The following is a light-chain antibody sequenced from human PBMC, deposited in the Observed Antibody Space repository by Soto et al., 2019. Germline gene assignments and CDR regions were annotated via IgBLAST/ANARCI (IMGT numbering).Light chain of an antibody. CDR2: GAS. CDR1: QSLSNN. V-gene: IGKV3-15*01. Sequence: DIVMTQSPDSLAVSLGERATLSCIASQSLSNNIYLAWYQQKPGQAPRLLIYGASARALGIPDRFSGSGSGTEFSFTVTSLQSEDFAVYYCQQYDQWPITFGQGTRLEIK. CDR3: QQYDQWPIT. J-gene: IGKJ5*01.